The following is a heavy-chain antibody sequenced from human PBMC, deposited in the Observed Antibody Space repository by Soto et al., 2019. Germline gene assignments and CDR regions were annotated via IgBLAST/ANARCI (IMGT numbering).Heavy chain of an antibody. Sequence: LXLSCTASGFSFASFAMTWVRQAPGKGLEWVATISGSDGKTYYADSVKGRFSISRDTSRNTLYLQMNSLRADDTAIYYCAKWSYLDYWGQGTRVTVSS. CDR2: ISGSDGKT. CDR1: GFSFASFA. V-gene: IGHV3-23*01. CDR3: AKWSYLDY. D-gene: IGHD3-3*01. J-gene: IGHJ4*02.